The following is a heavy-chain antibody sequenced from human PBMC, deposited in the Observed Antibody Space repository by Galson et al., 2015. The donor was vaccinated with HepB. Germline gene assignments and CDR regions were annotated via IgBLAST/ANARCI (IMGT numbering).Heavy chain of an antibody. CDR2: IYPGDSDT. V-gene: IGHV5-51*01. CDR1: GYSFSNYW. CDR3: ARRPNAFNSVGWFDS. Sequence: QSGAEVTKPGESLKISCTSSGYSFSNYWIAWVRQMSGKGLEWMGSIYPGDSDTRYRLSFPGQVTPSADKSINTAYLQWSSLKASDSAMYYCARRPNAFNSVGWFDSWGQGTLVTVSS. D-gene: IGHD4-23*01. J-gene: IGHJ5*01.